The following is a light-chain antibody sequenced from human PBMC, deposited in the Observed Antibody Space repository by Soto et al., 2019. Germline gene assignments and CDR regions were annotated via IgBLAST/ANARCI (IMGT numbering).Light chain of an antibody. CDR2: EVS. J-gene: IGLJ2*01. CDR3: TSYTTRSTWV. CDR1: SSDVGGYNY. V-gene: IGLV2-14*01. Sequence: QSALTQPASVSGSPGQSITISCTGTSSDVGGYNYVSWYQQHPGKAPKLMIYEVSNRPSGISNRFSGSKSGNTASLTISGLQAVDEADYYCTSYTTRSTWVFGGGTKLTVL.